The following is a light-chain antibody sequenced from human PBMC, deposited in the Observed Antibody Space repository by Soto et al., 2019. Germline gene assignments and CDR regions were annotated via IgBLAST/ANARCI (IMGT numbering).Light chain of an antibody. CDR1: QSVSSSY. CDR2: RTS. CDR3: QQYDSSPRT. Sequence: EIVLTQSPGTLSLSPVEIASLSCRASQSVSSSYLAWYQQKPGQAPRLLIYRTSNRATGIPDRFSGSGSGTDFTLTISRLEPEDFAVYWCQQYDSSPRTFGQGTKVDIK. J-gene: IGKJ1*01. V-gene: IGKV3-20*01.